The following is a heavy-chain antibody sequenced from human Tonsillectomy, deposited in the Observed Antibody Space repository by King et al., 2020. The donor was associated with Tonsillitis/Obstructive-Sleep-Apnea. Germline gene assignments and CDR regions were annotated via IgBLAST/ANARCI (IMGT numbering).Heavy chain of an antibody. Sequence: VQLVESGGGLVQSGGSLRLSCAASGFTFSSYALTWVRQAPGRGREGVSGFSDCVGSTYYADSVKGRFTISRDNSRGTLYLQMNSLRAADTAVYYCAKGRTDKIPAAMGYWGQGTLVTVSS. CDR3: AKGRTDKIPAAMGY. D-gene: IGHD2-2*01. J-gene: IGHJ4*02. V-gene: IGHV3-23*04. CDR1: GFTFSSYA. CDR2: FSDCVGST.